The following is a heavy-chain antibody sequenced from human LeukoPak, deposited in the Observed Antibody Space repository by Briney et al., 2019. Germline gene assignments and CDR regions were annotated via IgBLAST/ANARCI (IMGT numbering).Heavy chain of an antibody. D-gene: IGHD3-3*01. Sequence: PGGSLRLSCAGSGFTFSSHWMNWVRQAPGKGLEWVASIKDDGSEKHFLDSVNGRFAISRDNAKNSLYLQMSSLRAEDTAVYYCARRGITISGVLVYHCSGLDVWGQGTTVTVSS. CDR3: ARRGITISGVLVYHCSGLDV. J-gene: IGHJ6*02. CDR2: IKDDGSEK. V-gene: IGHV3-7*02. CDR1: GFTFSSHW.